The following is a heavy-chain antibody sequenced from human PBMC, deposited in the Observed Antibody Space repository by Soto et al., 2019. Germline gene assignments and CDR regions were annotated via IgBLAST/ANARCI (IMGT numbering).Heavy chain of an antibody. CDR3: AKWDGYGDH. CDR2: ISIGGDKT. D-gene: IGHD1-1*01. Sequence: EVQLLESGGDLVQPGGSLRLSCAASGFSFSSYSSPWVRQAPGKGLEWVAGISIGGDKTWHADSVKGRFTISRDNSKNTVYLQMNSLRVDDPAVYYCAKWDGYGDHWGQGTLVTVSS. V-gene: IGHV3-23*01. J-gene: IGHJ5*02. CDR1: GFSFSSYS.